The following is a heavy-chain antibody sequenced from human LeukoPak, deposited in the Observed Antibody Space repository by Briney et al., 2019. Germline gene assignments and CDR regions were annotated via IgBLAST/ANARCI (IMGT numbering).Heavy chain of an antibody. J-gene: IGHJ6*02. D-gene: IGHD6-13*01. V-gene: IGHV3-23*01. Sequence: GGSLRLSCAASGFTFSTYAVSWVRQAPGKGLEWVSDISGSGGSTYYADSVKGRFTISRDDSKDTVYLQMNSLRVDDTAVYYCAKSNREQLVRSYGLDVWGQGTTVTVSS. CDR3: AKSNREQLVRSYGLDV. CDR1: GFTFSTYA. CDR2: ISGSGGST.